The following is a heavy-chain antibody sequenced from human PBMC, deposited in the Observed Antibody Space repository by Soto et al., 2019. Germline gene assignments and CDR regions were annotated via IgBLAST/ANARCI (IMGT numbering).Heavy chain of an antibody. Sequence: QVQLVQSGAEVKKPGASVKVSCKASGYTFISYGISWVRQAPGQGLEWMGWISAYNGNTNYAQKFQGRVTMTTDTSTSTAYRELRSLRSDDTAVYYCASDGQGSATETYDPWGQGTLVTVSS. V-gene: IGHV1-18*01. J-gene: IGHJ5*02. CDR2: ISAYNGNT. CDR1: GYTFISYG. CDR3: ASDGQGSATETYDP.